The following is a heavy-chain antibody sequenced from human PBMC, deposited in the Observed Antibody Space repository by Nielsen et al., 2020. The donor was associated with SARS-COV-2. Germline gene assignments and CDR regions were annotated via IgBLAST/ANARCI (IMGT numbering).Heavy chain of an antibody. Sequence: ASVKVSCKASGYTFTAYAIHWLRQAPGQRLVWLGWINRYSGNTKYSQKFRARVTITRDTSASTAYMELSGLSSEDTAVYYCARSRGCSATSCFFDYWGQGALVTVSS. D-gene: IGHD2-2*01. CDR3: ARSRGCSATSCFFDY. V-gene: IGHV1-3*01. J-gene: IGHJ4*02. CDR1: GYTFTAYA. CDR2: INRYSGNT.